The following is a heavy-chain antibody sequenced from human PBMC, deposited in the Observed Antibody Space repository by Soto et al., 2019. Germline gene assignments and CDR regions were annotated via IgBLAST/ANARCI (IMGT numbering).Heavy chain of an antibody. J-gene: IGHJ4*02. CDR2: ISQSGNT. D-gene: IGHD6-6*01. Sequence: LSLTCSIYSGSFSGYYWSWIRQPPGKGLEWIGEISQSGNTNYSPSLKSRVSISIDTSKKQFSLNLASVSAADTAAYYCARAPKVSGSSQTRPDFWGQGTLVTVSS. CDR1: SGSFSGYY. V-gene: IGHV4-34*01. CDR3: ARAPKVSGSSQTRPDF.